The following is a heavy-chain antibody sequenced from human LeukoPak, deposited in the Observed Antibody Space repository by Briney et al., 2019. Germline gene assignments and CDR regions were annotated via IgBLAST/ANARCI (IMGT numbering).Heavy chain of an antibody. CDR2: IYDSGNT. CDR3: ARQRYSTSWGGGFDY. D-gene: IGHD2-2*01. V-gene: IGHV4-59*08. J-gene: IGHJ4*02. Sequence: PAWALSRTRTASGGCISRYYRTWIRQPPGKGLEWIGYIYDSGNTNYNPSLKSRVSISVVTSKNQISLKLTSVTAADTAVYYCARQRYSTSWGGGFDYWGQGTLVTVSS. CDR1: GGCISRYY.